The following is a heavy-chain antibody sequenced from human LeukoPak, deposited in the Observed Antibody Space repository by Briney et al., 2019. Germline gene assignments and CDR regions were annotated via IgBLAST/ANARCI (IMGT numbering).Heavy chain of an antibody. CDR3: AKGSGWEMSYYYYYMDV. J-gene: IGHJ6*03. V-gene: IGHV3-30*02. CDR2: IRYDGSNK. Sequence: GGSLRLSCAASGFTFSSYGMHWVRQAPGKGLEWVAFIRYDGSNKYYVGSVKGRFTISRGNSKNTLYLQMNSLRAEDTAVYYCAKGSGWEMSYYYYYMDVWGKGTTVTISS. CDR1: GFTFSSYG. D-gene: IGHD1-26*01.